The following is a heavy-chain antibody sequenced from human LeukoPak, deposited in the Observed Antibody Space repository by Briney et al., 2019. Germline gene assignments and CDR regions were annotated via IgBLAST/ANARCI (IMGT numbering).Heavy chain of an antibody. Sequence: GGSLRLSCAASGFTFDDYAMHWVRQAPGKGLEWVSGISWNSGSIGYADSVKGRFTISRDNAKNSLYLQMNSLRAEDTALYYCAKDGVGYCSGGSCYYDYWGQGTLVTVSS. V-gene: IGHV3-9*01. CDR1: GFTFDDYA. CDR3: AKDGVGYCSGGSCYYDY. J-gene: IGHJ4*02. D-gene: IGHD2-15*01. CDR2: ISWNSGSI.